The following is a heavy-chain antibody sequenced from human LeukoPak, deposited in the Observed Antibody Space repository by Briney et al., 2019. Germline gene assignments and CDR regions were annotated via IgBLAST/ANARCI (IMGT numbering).Heavy chain of an antibody. CDR3: ARALDYYGSGPAFDI. Sequence: SETLSLTCTVSGGSISSYYWSWIRQPPGKGLEWIGYIYYSGSTNYNPSLKSRVTISVDTSKNQFSLKLSSVTAADTAVYYCARALDYYGSGPAFDIWGQGTMVTVSS. J-gene: IGHJ3*02. CDR2: IYYSGST. D-gene: IGHD3-10*01. CDR1: GGSISSYY. V-gene: IGHV4-59*08.